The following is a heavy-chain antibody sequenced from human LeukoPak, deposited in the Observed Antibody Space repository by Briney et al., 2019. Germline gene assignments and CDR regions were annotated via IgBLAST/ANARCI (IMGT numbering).Heavy chain of an antibody. CDR2: IYYSGST. CDR1: GGSISSYY. D-gene: IGHD5-18*01. V-gene: IGHV4-59*01. Sequence: SETLSLTCTVSGGSISSYYWSWIRQPPGKGLEWIGYIYYSGSTNYNPSLKSRVTISVDTSKNQFSLKLSSVTAADTAVYYCARDHVGYGYPRRLGYLDYWGQGTLVTVSS. CDR3: ARDHVGYGYPRRLGYLDY. J-gene: IGHJ4*02.